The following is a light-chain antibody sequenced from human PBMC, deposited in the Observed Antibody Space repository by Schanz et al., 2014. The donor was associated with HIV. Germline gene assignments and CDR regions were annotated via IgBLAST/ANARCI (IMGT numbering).Light chain of an antibody. J-gene: IGLJ2*01. V-gene: IGLV2-8*01. Sequence: QSALTQPPSASGSPGQSVTISCTGTSSDVGDYNYVSWYQQHPGKAPKLMIYEVTKRPSGVPDRFSGSKSGNTASLTVSGLQAEDEADYYCQSYDSGLSGILFGGGTKLTVL. CDR3: QSYDSGLSGIL. CDR1: SSDVGDYNY. CDR2: EVT.